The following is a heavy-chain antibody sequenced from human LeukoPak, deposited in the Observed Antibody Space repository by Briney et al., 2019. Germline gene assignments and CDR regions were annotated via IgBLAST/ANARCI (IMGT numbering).Heavy chain of an antibody. V-gene: IGHV1-18*01. J-gene: IGHJ4*02. Sequence: ASAKVSCKASGYTFTGYGISWVRQAPGQGLEWMGWISAYNGNTNYAQKLQGRVTMTTDTSTSTAYMELRSLRSDDTAVYYCARDPRRWYSSGWSLFDYWGQGTLVTVSS. D-gene: IGHD6-19*01. CDR1: GYTFTGYG. CDR3: ARDPRRWYSSGWSLFDY. CDR2: ISAYNGNT.